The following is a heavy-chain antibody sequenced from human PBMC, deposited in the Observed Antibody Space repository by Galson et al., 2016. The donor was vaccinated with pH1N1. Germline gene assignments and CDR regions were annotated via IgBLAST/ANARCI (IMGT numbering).Heavy chain of an antibody. V-gene: IGHV1-8*01. CDR3: ARGGYCSGGSCYDVFDY. Sequence: SVKVSCKASGYTFTDYDINWVRQGTGQGLEWMWWMNPNNDNTGYAQKFQGRFTMTRNTSIRPAYMELSSLRSEDTAVYYCARGGYCSGGSCYDVFDYWGQGTLVTVS. CDR2: MNPNNDNT. CDR1: GYTFTDYD. J-gene: IGHJ4*02. D-gene: IGHD2-15*01.